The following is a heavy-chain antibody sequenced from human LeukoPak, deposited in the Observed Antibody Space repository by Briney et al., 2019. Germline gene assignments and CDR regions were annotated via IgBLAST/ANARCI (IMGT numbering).Heavy chain of an antibody. CDR1: GYTFTGYY. D-gene: IGHD2-2*01. CDR3: AREATAKYCSSTRCYSRFDP. Sequence: ASVKVSCKASGYTFTGYYMHWVRQAPGQGLEWMGWINPNSGGTNYAQKFQGRVTMTRDTSISTAYMELSRRRSDDTAVYYCAREATAKYCSSTRCYSRFDPWGQGTLLTVSS. CDR2: INPNSGGT. V-gene: IGHV1-2*02. J-gene: IGHJ5*02.